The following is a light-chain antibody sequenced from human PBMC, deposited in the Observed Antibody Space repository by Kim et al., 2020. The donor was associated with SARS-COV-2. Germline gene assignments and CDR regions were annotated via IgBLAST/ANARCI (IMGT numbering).Light chain of an antibody. V-gene: IGLV1-40*01. J-gene: IGLJ3*02. CDR1: SSNIGAGYD. CDR3: QSYDSSLSRMV. Sequence: QRVTISCTGGSSNIGAGYDVHWYQQLPGTAPKLLMFGNNIRPSGVPDRFSGSKSATSGSLAITGLQAEDEADYYCQSYDSSLSRMVFGGGTQLTVL. CDR2: GNN.